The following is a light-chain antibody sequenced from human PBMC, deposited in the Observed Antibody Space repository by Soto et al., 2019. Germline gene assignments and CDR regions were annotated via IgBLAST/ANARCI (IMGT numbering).Light chain of an antibody. Sequence: IVMTQSPATLSVSPGERATLSCRAGQSIDSKLAWYQQRPGQAPRLLIYAASTRATGIPARFSGSGSGTEFTLTISGLQSEDFATYYCLQDYSYPWTFGQGTKVEI. CDR1: QSIDSK. J-gene: IGKJ1*01. CDR2: AAS. CDR3: LQDYSYPWT. V-gene: IGKV3-15*01.